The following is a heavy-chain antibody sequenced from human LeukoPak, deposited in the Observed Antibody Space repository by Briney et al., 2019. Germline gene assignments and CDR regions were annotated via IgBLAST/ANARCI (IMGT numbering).Heavy chain of an antibody. D-gene: IGHD3-3*01. V-gene: IGHV4-4*07. CDR2: IYTSGST. CDR3: ARLGAYYDFWSGYSGPLDY. Sequence: SETLSLTCTVSGGSISSYYWSWIRQPAGKGLEWIGRIYTSGSTNYNPSLKSRVTISVDTSKNQFSLKLSSVTAADTAVYYCARLGAYYDFWSGYSGPLDYWGQGTLVTVSS. CDR1: GGSISSYY. J-gene: IGHJ4*02.